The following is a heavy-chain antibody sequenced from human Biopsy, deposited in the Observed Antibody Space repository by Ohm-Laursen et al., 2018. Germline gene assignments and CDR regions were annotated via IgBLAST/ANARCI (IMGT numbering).Heavy chain of an antibody. CDR2: LYNTGGT. CDR3: ARATNSTGWPYYYFYGMDV. V-gene: IGHV4-59*01. CDR1: GGSISSYQ. D-gene: IGHD2/OR15-2a*01. Sequence: GTLSLTCPVPGGSISSYQWTWIRQPPGKGLEWIGYLYNTGGTNYNPSLKSRVTISVDTSKNQFSLRLNSVTAADTAVYYCARATNSTGWPYYYFYGMDVWGQGTTVTVSS. J-gene: IGHJ6*02.